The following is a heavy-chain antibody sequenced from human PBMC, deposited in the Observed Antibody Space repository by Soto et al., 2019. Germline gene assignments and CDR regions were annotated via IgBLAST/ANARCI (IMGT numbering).Heavy chain of an antibody. J-gene: IGHJ4*02. D-gene: IGHD6-19*01. CDR1: GFTFSRYS. CDR2: ISSSSSTM. V-gene: IGHV3-48*01. Sequence: EVHLVESGGGLVQPGGYLRLSCAAYGFTFSRYSMNWVRQAPGKGLEWVSSISSSSSTMYYADSVKGRFTISRDNAKNSLYLQMNSMRAKETAVDYGARERHMSVAVASDYWGQGTPDTVAS. CDR3: ARERHMSVAVASDY.